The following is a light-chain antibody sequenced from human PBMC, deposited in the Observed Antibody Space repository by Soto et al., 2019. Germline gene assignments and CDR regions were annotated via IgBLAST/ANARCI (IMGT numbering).Light chain of an antibody. CDR3: QQRSNLPST. J-gene: IGKJ2*01. Sequence: DIVLTQSPATLSLSPGERATLFCRASQSVSSSLERYQQKPGQAPRLLIYDASNRATRIPARFSGSGSGTDFTLTISSLEPEDFAVYYCQQRSNLPSTFGQGTKLEIK. V-gene: IGKV3-11*01. CDR2: DAS. CDR1: QSVSSS.